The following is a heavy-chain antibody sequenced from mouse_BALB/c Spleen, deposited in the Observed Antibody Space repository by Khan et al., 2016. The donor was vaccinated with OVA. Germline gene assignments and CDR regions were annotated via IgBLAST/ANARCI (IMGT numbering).Heavy chain of an antibody. CDR3: VRENDYGYAMDY. CDR2: ISYGGST. V-gene: IGHV3-2*02. CDR1: GYSITSDYA. J-gene: IGHJ4*01. D-gene: IGHD1-1*01. Sequence: VQLKESGPGLVKPSQSLSLTCTVTGYSITSDYAWNWLRQFPGNKLEWMGYISYGGSTSSNPSLKSRISVTLDTSKNQCFLLLNSVTTEDTATYYGVRENDYGYAMDYWGQGTPVTVSA.